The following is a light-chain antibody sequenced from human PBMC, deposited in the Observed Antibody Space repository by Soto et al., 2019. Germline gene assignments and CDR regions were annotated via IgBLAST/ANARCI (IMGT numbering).Light chain of an antibody. J-gene: IGLJ1*01. CDR3: CSSAPESTYV. CDR1: SSDVGAYNS. Sequence: QSFLAQPASVSGSPGQSITISCTGTSSDVGAYNSVSWYQQHPHRAPQVIIYKGTQRPSGVSNRFSGSTSGNAASLTISALQADDEADYFCCSSAPESTYVFGTGTKSPS. CDR2: KGT. V-gene: IGLV2-23*01.